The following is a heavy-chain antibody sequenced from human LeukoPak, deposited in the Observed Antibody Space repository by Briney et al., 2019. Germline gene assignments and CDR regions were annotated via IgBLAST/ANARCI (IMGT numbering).Heavy chain of an antibody. V-gene: IGHV4-61*02. Sequence: SETLSLTCTVSGGSISSGSYYWSWIRQPAGKGLEWIGRIYTSGSTNYNPSLKSRVTISVDTSKNQFSLTLSSVTAAETAVYYCARGKLGGDFDYWGQGTLVTVSS. CDR3: ARGKLGGDFDY. CDR2: IYTSGST. J-gene: IGHJ4*02. D-gene: IGHD7-27*01. CDR1: GGSISSGSYY.